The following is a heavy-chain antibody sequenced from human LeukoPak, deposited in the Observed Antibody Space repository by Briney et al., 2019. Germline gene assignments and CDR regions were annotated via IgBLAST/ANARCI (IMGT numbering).Heavy chain of an antibody. CDR1: GYTFNGYY. J-gene: IGHJ5*02. CDR2: INPNSGRT. CDR3: ARDQEQQLVTPFDP. D-gene: IGHD6-13*01. V-gene: IGHV1-2*02. Sequence: GASVKVSCKTSGYTFNGYYMHWVRQAPGQGLEWMGWINPNSGRTNYAQKFQGRVTMTRDTSISTAYMELSRLRSDDTAVYYCARDQEQQLVTPFDPWGQGTLVTVSS.